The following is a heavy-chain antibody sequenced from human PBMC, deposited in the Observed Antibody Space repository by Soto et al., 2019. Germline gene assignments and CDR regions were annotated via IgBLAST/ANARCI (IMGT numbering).Heavy chain of an antibody. CDR2: IYWDDDK. CDR1: GFSLSTSGVG. Sequence: VSGPTLVNPTQTLTLTCTFSGFSLSTSGVGVGWIRQPPGKALEWLALIYWDDDKRYSPSLKSRLTITKDTSKNQVVLTMTNMDPVDTATYYCARLTEVVPAAMSNFDYWGQGTLVTVSS. V-gene: IGHV2-5*02. J-gene: IGHJ4*02. CDR3: ARLTEVVPAAMSNFDY. D-gene: IGHD2-2*01.